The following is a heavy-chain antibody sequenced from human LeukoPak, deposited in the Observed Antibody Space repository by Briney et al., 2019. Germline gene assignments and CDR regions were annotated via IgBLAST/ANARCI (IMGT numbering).Heavy chain of an antibody. J-gene: IGHJ3*02. CDR1: GFTFSNYA. D-gene: IGHD3-22*01. V-gene: IGHV3-30*18. CDR3: AKVRDSSGSIDAFDI. Sequence: TGGSLRLSCAASGFTFSNYAIHWVRQAPGKGLKWVAVISDHGSEKYYADSVRGRFTISRDNAKNSLYLQMNSLRAEDTAVYYCAKVRDSSGSIDAFDIWGQGTMVTVSS. CDR2: ISDHGSEK.